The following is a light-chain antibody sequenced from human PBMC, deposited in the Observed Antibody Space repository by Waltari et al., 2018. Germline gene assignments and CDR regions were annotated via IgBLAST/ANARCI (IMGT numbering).Light chain of an antibody. CDR3: ASYGDSDTWV. CDR2: EVN. V-gene: IGLV2-23*02. J-gene: IGLJ3*02. CDR1: SRDVGNYNL. Sequence: QSALTQPASVSGSPGQSIAISCTGTSRDVGNYNLVSWYQQYPGKAPKLLIYEVNRWPSGASNWFSGSKSGNTASLTISGLQAEDEAYYYCASYGDSDTWVFGGGTKLNVL.